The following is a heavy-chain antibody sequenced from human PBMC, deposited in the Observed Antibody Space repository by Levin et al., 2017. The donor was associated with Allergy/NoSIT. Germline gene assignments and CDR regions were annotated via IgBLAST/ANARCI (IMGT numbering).Heavy chain of an antibody. J-gene: IGHJ3*02. D-gene: IGHD1-1*01. Sequence: HGESLKISCKASGYSFTTYWIGWVRQVPGKGLEWMGIIYPGDSDIRYSPSFQGQVTISVDKSISIAYLQWSSLKASDTATYYCARPSRADNNAFDIWGQGTMVIVSS. CDR1: GYSFTTYW. CDR3: ARPSRADNNAFDI. CDR2: IYPGDSDI. V-gene: IGHV5-51*01.